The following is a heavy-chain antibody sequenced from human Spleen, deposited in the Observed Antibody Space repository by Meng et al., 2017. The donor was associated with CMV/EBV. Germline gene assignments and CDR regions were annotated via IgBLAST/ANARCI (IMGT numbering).Heavy chain of an antibody. CDR2: ASASGVST. D-gene: IGHD2-2*01. J-gene: IGHJ4*02. V-gene: IGHV3-23*01. CDR3: ARDHCSSTSCYHRGLYDY. Sequence: GGSLRLSCAASGFTFRSYAMSWVRQAPGKGLEWVSTASASGVSTYYADSVKGRFTISRDNSRNTLYLQMNSLRAEDTAVYYCARDHCSSTSCYHRGLYDYWGQGTLVTVSS. CDR1: GFTFRSYA.